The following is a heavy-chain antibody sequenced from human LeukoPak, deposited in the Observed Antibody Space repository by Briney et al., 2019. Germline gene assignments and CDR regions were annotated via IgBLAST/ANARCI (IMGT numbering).Heavy chain of an antibody. D-gene: IGHD6-13*01. CDR1: GYSFTSYW. V-gene: IGHV5-51*01. CDR2: IYPDDSDT. J-gene: IGHJ4*02. Sequence: LGESLKISCKGSGYSFTSYWIGWVRQMPGKGLEWMGIIYPDDSDTRYSPSFQGQVTISVDKSINTAYLQWSSLKASDSAMYFCARMRTPTIAASGSDYWGQGALVTVSS. CDR3: ARMRTPTIAASGSDY.